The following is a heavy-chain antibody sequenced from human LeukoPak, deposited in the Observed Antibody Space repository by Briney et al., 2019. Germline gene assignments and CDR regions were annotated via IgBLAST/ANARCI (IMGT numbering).Heavy chain of an antibody. D-gene: IGHD6-13*01. CDR3: AKAASSSWPSYYYGMDV. J-gene: IGHJ6*02. CDR2: ITGSGGNT. CDR1: GFTVSTNY. V-gene: IGHV3-23*01. Sequence: GGSLRLSCAASGFTVSTNYMSWVRQAPGKGLEWVSVITGSGGNTYYADSVKGRFTISKDNSKNTVYLQMSSLRVDDTAVYYCAKAASSSWPSYYYGMDVWGQGTTVTVSS.